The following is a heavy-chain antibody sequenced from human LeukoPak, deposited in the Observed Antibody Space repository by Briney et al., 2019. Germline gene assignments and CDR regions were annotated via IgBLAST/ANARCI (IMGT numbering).Heavy chain of an antibody. CDR1: GYAFTGYY. D-gene: IGHD3-22*01. CDR2: INPNSGGT. V-gene: IGHV1-2*02. J-gene: IGHJ4*02. CDR3: ASPPRKVITTGLLDY. Sequence: GASVKVSCKASGYAFTGYYMHWVRHAPGQGLERMGWINPNSGGTNYAQKFQGRVTMTRDTSISTAYMELSRLRADDTAVYYCASPPRKVITTGLLDYWGQGTLVTVSS.